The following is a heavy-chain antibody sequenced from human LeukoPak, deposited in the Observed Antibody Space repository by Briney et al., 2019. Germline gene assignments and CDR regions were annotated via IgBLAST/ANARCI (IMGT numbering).Heavy chain of an antibody. CDR2: ISSSGSTI. D-gene: IGHD5-12*01. CDR1: GFTFSSYE. J-gene: IGHJ4*02. CDR3: ARDGGYSGYDYYFDY. Sequence: SGGSLRLPCAASGFTFSSYEMNWVRQAPGKGLEWVSYISSSGSTIYYADSVKGRFTISRDNAKNSLYLQMNSLRAEDTAVYYCARDGGYSGYDYYFDYWGQGTLVTVSS. V-gene: IGHV3-48*03.